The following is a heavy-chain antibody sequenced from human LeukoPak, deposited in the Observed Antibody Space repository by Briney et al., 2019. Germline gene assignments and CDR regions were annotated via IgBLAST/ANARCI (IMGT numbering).Heavy chain of an antibody. CDR1: GGSFSGYY. J-gene: IGHJ4*02. CDR2: INHSGST. Sequence: SETLSLTCAVYGGSFSGYYWSWIRQPPGKGLEWIGEINHSGSTNYNPSLKSRVTISVDTSKNQFSLKLSSVTAADTAVCYCARRRGQQLVAASDYWGQGTLVTVSS. V-gene: IGHV4-34*01. D-gene: IGHD6-13*01. CDR3: ARRRGQQLVAASDY.